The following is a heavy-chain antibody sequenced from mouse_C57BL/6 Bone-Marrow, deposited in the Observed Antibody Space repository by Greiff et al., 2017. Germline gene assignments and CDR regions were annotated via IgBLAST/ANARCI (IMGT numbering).Heavy chain of an antibody. D-gene: IGHD1-1*01. J-gene: IGHJ4*01. V-gene: IGHV7-1*01. CDR1: GFTFSDFY. Sequence: EVMLVESGGGLVQSGRSLRLSCATSGFTFSDFYMEWVRQAPGKGLEWIAASRNKANDYTTEYRVSVKGRFIVSRDTSQRILYLQMNALRAEDTAIYYCARGGGSSYAMDYWGQGTSVTVSS. CDR3: ARGGGSSYAMDY. CDR2: SRNKANDYTT.